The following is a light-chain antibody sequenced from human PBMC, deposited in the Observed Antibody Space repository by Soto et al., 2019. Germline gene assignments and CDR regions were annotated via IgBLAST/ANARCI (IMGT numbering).Light chain of an antibody. CDR1: QSVSSSY. J-gene: IGKJ4*01. CDR3: QQYGSSPLT. CDR2: GAS. V-gene: IGKV3-20*01. Sequence: EIVLTQSPGTLSLSPGERATLSCRAIQSVSSSYLAWYQQKPGQAPRLLIYGASSRATGIPDRFSGSGSGTDFTLTINRLEPEDFAVYFCQQYGSSPLTFGGGTKVDI.